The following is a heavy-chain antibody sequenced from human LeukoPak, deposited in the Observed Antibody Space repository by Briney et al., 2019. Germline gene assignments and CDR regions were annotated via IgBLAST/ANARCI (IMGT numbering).Heavy chain of an antibody. J-gene: IGHJ4*02. CDR2: VSYDGSNK. CDR1: GFTFSSYA. D-gene: IGHD6-13*01. CDR3: ASELDSSSLPLY. V-gene: IGHV3-30-3*01. Sequence: PGGSLRLSRAASGFTFSSYAMHWVRQAPGKGLEWVVVVSYDGSNKYYADSVKGRFTISRDNSKNTLYLQMNSLRAEDTAVYYCASELDSSSLPLYWGQGTLVTVSS.